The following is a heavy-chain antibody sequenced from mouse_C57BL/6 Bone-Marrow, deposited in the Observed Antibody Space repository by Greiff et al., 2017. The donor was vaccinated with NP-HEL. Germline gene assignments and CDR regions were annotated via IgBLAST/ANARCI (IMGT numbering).Heavy chain of an antibody. CDR2: ISSGGSYT. Sequence: EVQVVESGGDLVKPGGSLKLSCAASGFTFSSYGMSWVRQTPDKRLEWVATISSGGSYTYYPDSVKGRFTISRDNAKNTLYLQMSSLKSEDTAMYYCARHEKFGFYAMDYWGQGTSVTVSS. CDR1: GFTFSSYG. CDR3: ARHEKFGFYAMDY. V-gene: IGHV5-6*01. J-gene: IGHJ4*01.